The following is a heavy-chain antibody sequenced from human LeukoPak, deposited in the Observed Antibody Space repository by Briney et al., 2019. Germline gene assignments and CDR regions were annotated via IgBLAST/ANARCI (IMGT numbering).Heavy chain of an antibody. V-gene: IGHV1-18*01. CDR1: GYSFSRYG. CDR2: ISTYNGNT. CDR3: ARDLDYYDSSGSGWFDP. J-gene: IGHJ5*02. Sequence: GASVKVSCKASGYSFSRYGISWVRQAPGQGLEWMGWISTYNGNTNYAQKFQGRVTMTTDTSTNTAYMELRSLRSDDTAVYCCARDLDYYDSSGSGWFDPWGQGTLVTVSS. D-gene: IGHD3-22*01.